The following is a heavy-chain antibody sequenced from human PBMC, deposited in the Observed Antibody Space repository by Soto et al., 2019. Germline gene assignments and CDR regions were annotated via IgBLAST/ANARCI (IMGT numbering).Heavy chain of an antibody. D-gene: IGHD5-18*01. CDR1: GSIFSNYG. J-gene: IGHJ4*02. Sequence: GGSLRLSCAGSGSIFSNYGMHWVRQSPGKGPEWVAITSDDGDIQYYADSVKGRFTISRDNSKNTLYLQMTTLRSEDAAVYFCARAVDAAMDPLDYWGQGTLVTVSS. CDR3: ARAVDAAMDPLDY. CDR2: TSDDGDIQ. V-gene: IGHV3-30*03.